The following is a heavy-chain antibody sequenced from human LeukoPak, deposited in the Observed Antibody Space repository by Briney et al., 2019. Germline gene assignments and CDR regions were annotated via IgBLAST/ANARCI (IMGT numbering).Heavy chain of an antibody. CDR3: ARADYGDSAIRWFDP. D-gene: IGHD4-17*01. CDR2: IHYSGST. Sequence: SETLSLTCTVSGGSISSSSYYWGWIRQPPGKGLEWIGSIHYSGSTYYNPSLKSRVTISVDTSKNQFSLKLSSVTAADTAVYYCARADYGDSAIRWFDPWGQGTLVTVSS. CDR1: GGSISSSSYY. J-gene: IGHJ5*02. V-gene: IGHV4-39*01.